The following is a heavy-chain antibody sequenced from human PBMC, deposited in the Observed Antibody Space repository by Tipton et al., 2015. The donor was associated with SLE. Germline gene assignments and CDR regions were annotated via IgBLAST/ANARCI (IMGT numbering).Heavy chain of an antibody. V-gene: IGHV4-34*01. J-gene: IGHJ4*02. CDR1: GESFGAYY. CDR3: ARGGRWYAIDY. CDR2: IDRSGDT. D-gene: IGHD6-13*01. Sequence: TLSLTCGVYGESFGAYYWTWIRQSPGKGLEWIGEIDRSGDTNYNPSLKSRVTISEDTSKKQFSLKLTSVTAADTAVYYCARGGRWYAIDYWGQGTLVTVSS.